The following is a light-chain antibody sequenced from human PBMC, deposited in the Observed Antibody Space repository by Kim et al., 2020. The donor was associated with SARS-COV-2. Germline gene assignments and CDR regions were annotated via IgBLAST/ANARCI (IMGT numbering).Light chain of an antibody. CDR1: SSTRGRNF. J-gene: IGLJ3*02. CDR3: ATWDVSLNGWV. CDR2: NDN. Sequence: GRSVTVYGSGSSSTRGRNFVNWFQHLPGTAPKVFIYNDNQRPSGVPDRFSGSRSGTSASLAISGLQSEDEADYYCATWDVSLNGWVFGGGTQLTVL. V-gene: IGLV1-44*01.